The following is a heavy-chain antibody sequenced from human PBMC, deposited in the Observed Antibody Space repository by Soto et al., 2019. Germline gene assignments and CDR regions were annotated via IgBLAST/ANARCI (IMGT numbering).Heavy chain of an antibody. V-gene: IGHV4-31*03. J-gene: IGHJ4*02. CDR1: GGSIISGVYY. CDR2: IYYSGST. CDR3: AREPSS. Sequence: QVQLQESGPGLVKPLQTLSLTCTVSGGSIISGVYYWSWIRQHSGKGLEWIVYIYYSGSTNYNPSLKSRVTISAETSQNQFSLKLSSVTAADTAVSFCAREPSSWGQGTLVTVSS.